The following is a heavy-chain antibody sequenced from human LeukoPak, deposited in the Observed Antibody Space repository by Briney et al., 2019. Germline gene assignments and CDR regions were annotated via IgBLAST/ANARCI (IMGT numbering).Heavy chain of an antibody. CDR2: IYYTGSV. CDR3: ARDHSYYFGSQTSTLDV. J-gene: IGHJ6*02. CDR1: GASISTGGFY. V-gene: IGHV4-31*03. D-gene: IGHD3-10*01. Sequence: SSETLSLTCTVSGASISTGGFYWTWIRQPPGEGLEWIGYIYYTGSVDYNASLKSRLTISLDTSKNRFSLKLNSVTAADTAVYYCARDHSYYFGSQTSTLDVWGQGTAVTVSS.